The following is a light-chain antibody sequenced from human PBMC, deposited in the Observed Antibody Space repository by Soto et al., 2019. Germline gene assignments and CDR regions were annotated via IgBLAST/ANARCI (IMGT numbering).Light chain of an antibody. CDR3: CSYAGSGNV. CDR1: MRDVGAYNL. J-gene: IGLJ1*01. CDR2: EVR. Sequence: QSALTQPASVSGSPGQSITISCAGTMRDVGAYNLVFWYQQHPGRVPQLIIYEVRNRPSGISFRFSGSKSGNTASLTISGLQADDEADYYCCSYAGSGNVFGTGTKLTVL. V-gene: IGLV2-23*02.